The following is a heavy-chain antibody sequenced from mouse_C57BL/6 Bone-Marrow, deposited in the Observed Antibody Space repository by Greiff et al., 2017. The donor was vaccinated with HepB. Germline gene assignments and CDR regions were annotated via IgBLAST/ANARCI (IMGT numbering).Heavy chain of an antibody. CDR1: GFTFSDFY. J-gene: IGHJ1*03. V-gene: IGHV7-1*01. CDR3: AGALIYDDYVYFDV. D-gene: IGHD2-4*01. CDR2: SRNKANDYTT. Sequence: EVQRVESGGGLVQSGRSLRLSCATSGFTFSDFYMEWVRQAPGKGLEWIAASRNKANDYTTEYSASVKGRFIVSRDTSQSILYLQMHALRAEDTAIYYCAGALIYDDYVYFDVWGTGTTVTVSS.